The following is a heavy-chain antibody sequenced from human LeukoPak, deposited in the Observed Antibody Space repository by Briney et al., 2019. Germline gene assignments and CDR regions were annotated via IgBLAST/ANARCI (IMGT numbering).Heavy chain of an antibody. CDR3: ARAGIAVAGDAFDI. CDR1: GGSFSGYY. Sequence: SETLSLTCAVYGGSFSGYYWSWIRQSPGKGLEWIGEINHSGSTNYNPSLKSRVTISVDTSKNQFSLKLSSVTAADTAVYYCARAGIAVAGDAFDIWGQGTMVTVSS. V-gene: IGHV4-34*01. J-gene: IGHJ3*02. D-gene: IGHD6-19*01. CDR2: INHSGST.